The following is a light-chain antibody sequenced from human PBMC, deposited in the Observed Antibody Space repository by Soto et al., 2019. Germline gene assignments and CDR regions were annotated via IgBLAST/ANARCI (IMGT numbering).Light chain of an antibody. CDR1: QGMSSAY. CDR2: GAS. V-gene: IGKV3-20*01. Sequence: EIVLTQSPDILSLSPGERATLSCRASQGMSSAYLAWFQQKPGQAPTLLIYGASTRDTGIPDRFSGSGSGTDFTLTISRVEPEDFALYYCQQYGSSSWTFGRGTKVEIK. CDR3: QQYGSSSWT. J-gene: IGKJ1*01.